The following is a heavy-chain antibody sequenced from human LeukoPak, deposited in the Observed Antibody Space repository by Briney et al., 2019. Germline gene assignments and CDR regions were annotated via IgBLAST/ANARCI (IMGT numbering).Heavy chain of an antibody. Sequence: PSGTLPLTCAVSGGSISSSNWWSWVRQPPGKGLEWIGEIYHSGSTNYNPSLKSRVTISVDKSKNQFSLKLSSVTAADTAVYYCARLGYYDSSGYRHFDYWGQGTLVTVSS. J-gene: IGHJ4*02. CDR2: IYHSGST. CDR3: ARLGYYDSSGYRHFDY. CDR1: GGSISSSNW. D-gene: IGHD3-22*01. V-gene: IGHV4-4*02.